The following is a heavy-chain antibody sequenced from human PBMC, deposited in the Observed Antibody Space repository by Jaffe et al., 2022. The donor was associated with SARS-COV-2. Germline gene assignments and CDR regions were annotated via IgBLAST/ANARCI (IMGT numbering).Heavy chain of an antibody. Sequence: EVQLVESGGVVVQPGGSLRLSCAASGFSFDYFAMHWVRQVPGKGLEWVSLISSDGTRTYYLDSVKGRFTTSRDNNKNSLYLQMNSLRTEDTALYYCAKDVCSGRSCYAGNWGQGTLVTVSS. CDR3: AKDVCSGRSCYAGN. CDR2: ISSDGTRT. CDR1: GFSFDYFA. V-gene: IGHV3-43D*03. J-gene: IGHJ4*02. D-gene: IGHD2-15*01.